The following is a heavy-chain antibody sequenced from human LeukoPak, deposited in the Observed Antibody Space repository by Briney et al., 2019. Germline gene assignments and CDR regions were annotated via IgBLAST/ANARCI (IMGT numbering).Heavy chain of an antibody. Sequence: ASVKVSCKVSGYTLTELSMHWVRQAPGKGLEWMGGFDPEDGDTIYAQKFQGRVNMTEDTSTDTAYMELSSLRSEDTAVYYCATDDNLSYSSSSRQFDYWGQGTLVTVSS. CDR3: ATDDNLSYSSSSRQFDY. D-gene: IGHD6-6*01. J-gene: IGHJ4*02. CDR1: GYTLTELS. CDR2: FDPEDGDT. V-gene: IGHV1-24*01.